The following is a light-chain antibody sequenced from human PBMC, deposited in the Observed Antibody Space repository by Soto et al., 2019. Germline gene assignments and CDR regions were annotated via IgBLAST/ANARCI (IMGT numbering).Light chain of an antibody. J-gene: IGLJ2*01. CDR3: QSYDSSLSGYVV. V-gene: IGLV1-40*01. CDR2: GNS. Sequence: QSVLTQPPSVSGAPGQRVTISCTGSSSNIGAGYDVHWYQQLPGTAPKLLIYGNSNRPSGVPDRFSGSKSGTSASLAITGLQAEDEAEYYCQSYDSSLSGYVVFGGGPKLTVL. CDR1: SSNIGAGYD.